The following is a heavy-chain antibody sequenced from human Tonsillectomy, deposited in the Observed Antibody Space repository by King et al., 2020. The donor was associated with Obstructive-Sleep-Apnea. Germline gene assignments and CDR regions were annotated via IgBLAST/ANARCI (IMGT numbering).Heavy chain of an antibody. CDR2: ILYDGSNT. Sequence: QLVQSGGGVVQPGRSLRLSCAASGYTIRNYGMHWVRQAPGKGLEWVAIILYDGSNTYYADSVKGRFTISRDNSKNTLYLQMNSLRSEDTAVYYCASPDGSGSHPPYYDYWGQGTLVTVSS. CDR3: ASPDGSGSHPPYYDY. J-gene: IGHJ4*02. V-gene: IGHV3-30*03. CDR1: GYTIRNYG. D-gene: IGHD3-10*01.